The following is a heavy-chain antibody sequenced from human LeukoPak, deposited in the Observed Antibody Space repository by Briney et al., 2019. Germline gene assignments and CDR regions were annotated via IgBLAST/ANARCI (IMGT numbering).Heavy chain of an antibody. V-gene: IGHV3-43D*03. CDR2: ISWDGGST. J-gene: IGHJ4*02. CDR3: ASGGATSFDY. Sequence: GGSLRLSCAASGFTFDDYAMHWVRQAPGKGLEWVSLISWDGGSTYYADSVKGRFTISRDNAKNSMYLQMNSLRAEDTAVYYCASGGATSFDYWGQGTLVTVSS. D-gene: IGHD1-26*01. CDR1: GFTFDDYA.